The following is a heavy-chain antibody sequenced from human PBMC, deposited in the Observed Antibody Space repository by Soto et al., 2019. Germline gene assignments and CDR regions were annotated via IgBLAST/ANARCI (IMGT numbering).Heavy chain of an antibody. V-gene: IGHV4-31*03. Sequence: QVQLQESGPGLVKPSQTLSLTCTVSGGSISSGGYYWSWIRQHPGKGLEWIGYIYYSGSTYYNPSLKSRVTISVDTSKNQFSLKLSSVTAADTAVYYCARAPYYDILTGYPQHNWFDPWGQGTLVTVSS. CDR3: ARAPYYDILTGYPQHNWFDP. D-gene: IGHD3-9*01. CDR1: GGSISSGGYY. CDR2: IYYSGST. J-gene: IGHJ5*02.